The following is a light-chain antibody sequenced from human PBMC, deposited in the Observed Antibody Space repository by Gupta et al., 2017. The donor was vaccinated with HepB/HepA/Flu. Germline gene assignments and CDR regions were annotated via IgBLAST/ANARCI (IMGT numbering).Light chain of an antibody. CDR2: GAS. CDR3: QQNGSLPRT. J-gene: IGKJ1*01. Sequence: EIVLTQSPGTLSLSPGERATLSCRASQSVSSTYLAWYQQKPGQAPRLLIDGASNRATGIPDRVSGSGSGTDFTLTISRLEPEDVAVYYCQQNGSLPRTFGQGTKVEIK. CDR1: QSVSSTY. V-gene: IGKV3-20*01.